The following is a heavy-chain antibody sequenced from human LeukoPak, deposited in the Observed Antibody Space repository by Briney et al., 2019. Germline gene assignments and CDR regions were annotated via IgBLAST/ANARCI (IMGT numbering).Heavy chain of an antibody. Sequence: SAKVSCKASGGTFSSYAISWVRQAPGQGLEWMGGIIPIFGTANYAQKFQGRVTITADESTSTAYMELSSLRSEDTAVYYCARWDCSSTSCYSTDYYYYGMDVWGQGTTVTVSS. CDR1: GGTFSSYA. D-gene: IGHD2-2*01. CDR2: IIPIFGTA. V-gene: IGHV1-69*13. CDR3: ARWDCSSTSCYSTDYYYYGMDV. J-gene: IGHJ6*02.